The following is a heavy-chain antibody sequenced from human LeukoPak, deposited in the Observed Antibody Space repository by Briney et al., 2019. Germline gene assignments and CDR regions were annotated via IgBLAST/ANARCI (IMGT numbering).Heavy chain of an antibody. J-gene: IGHJ4*02. Sequence: ASVKVSCKASGYTFTDYYIHWVRQAPGQGLEWMGWINPNSGGSNNAQKFQGRVTMTRDTSISTAYMELCSLRSGDTAVFYCARRGDNEGYDYWGQGTLVTVSS. CDR3: ARRGDNEGYDY. D-gene: IGHD1-1*01. CDR2: INPNSGGS. CDR1: GYTFTDYY. V-gene: IGHV1-2*02.